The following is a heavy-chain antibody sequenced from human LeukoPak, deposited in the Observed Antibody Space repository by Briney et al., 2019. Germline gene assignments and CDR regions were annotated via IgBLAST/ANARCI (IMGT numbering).Heavy chain of an antibody. Sequence: GGSLRLSCAASGFTFSSYWMHWVRQAPAKGLEWVSAISGSGDNTYYADSVKGRFTISRDNSKNTLYLQMDSLRAEDTAVYYCAKLVSGYPNWFDPWGQGTLVTVSS. CDR3: AKLVSGYPNWFDP. CDR1: GFTFSSYW. V-gene: IGHV3-23*01. J-gene: IGHJ5*02. D-gene: IGHD3-3*01. CDR2: ISGSGDNT.